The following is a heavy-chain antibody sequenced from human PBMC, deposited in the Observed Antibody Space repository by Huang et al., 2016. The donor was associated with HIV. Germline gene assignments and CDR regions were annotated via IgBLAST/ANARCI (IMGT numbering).Heavy chain of an antibody. V-gene: IGHV4-59*03. J-gene: IGHJ4*02. CDR2: IYYSGST. CDR3: AVGKPDF. Sequence: QVQLQESGPGLVKPSETLSLTCTVSGGPISSHYWSWIRQPPGKGLEWIGSIYYSGSTYSNPSRQSRVTISVDTSKNLFSLKLSSVTAADTAVYYCAVGKPDFWGQGALVTVSS. D-gene: IGHD2-15*01. CDR1: GGPISSHY.